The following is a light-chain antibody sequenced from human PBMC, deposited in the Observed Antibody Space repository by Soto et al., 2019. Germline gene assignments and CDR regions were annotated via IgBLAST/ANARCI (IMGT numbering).Light chain of an antibody. V-gene: IGKV3-20*01. CDR3: QHYGSSPR. Sequence: EIVLTQSPGTLSLSPGERVTLSCRASQSVTTSYLAWYQRKPGQAPRLLIYGASSRATGIPNRFSGSGSGTDFTLTISRLEPEDCVVYYCQHYGSSPRFGQGTKVEIK. CDR1: QSVTTSY. J-gene: IGKJ1*01. CDR2: GAS.